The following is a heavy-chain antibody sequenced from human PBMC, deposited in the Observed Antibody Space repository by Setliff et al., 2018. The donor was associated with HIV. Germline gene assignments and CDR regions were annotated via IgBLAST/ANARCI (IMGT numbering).Heavy chain of an antibody. V-gene: IGHV4-39*07. D-gene: IGHD3-10*01. CDR2: IYYSGST. Sequence: SETLSLTCTVSGGSLSSSSYSWGWIRQPPGKGLEWIGSIYYSGSTYYNPSLKSRVTISVDTSKNQFSLKLSSVTAADAAVYYCARAIRLRSRGSGSHHAFDIWGQGTLVTVSS. J-gene: IGHJ4*02. CDR1: GGSLSSSSYS. CDR3: ARAIRLRSRGSGSHHAFDI.